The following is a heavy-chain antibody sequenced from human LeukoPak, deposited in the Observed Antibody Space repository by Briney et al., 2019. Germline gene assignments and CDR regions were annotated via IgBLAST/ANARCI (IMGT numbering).Heavy chain of an antibody. CDR2: IWYDGSNK. V-gene: IGHV3-33*01. Sequence: GGSLRLSCAASGFTFSSYGMHWVRQAPGKGLEWVAVIWYDGSNKYYADSVKGRFTISRDDSKNTLYLQMNSLRAEDTAVYYCARGRLAVAGTGGMDVWGQGTTVTVSS. CDR3: ARGRLAVAGTGGMDV. D-gene: IGHD6-19*01. CDR1: GFTFSSYG. J-gene: IGHJ6*02.